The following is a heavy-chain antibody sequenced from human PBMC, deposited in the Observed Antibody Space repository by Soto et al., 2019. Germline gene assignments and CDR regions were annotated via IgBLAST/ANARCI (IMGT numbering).Heavy chain of an antibody. V-gene: IGHV3-53*01. J-gene: IGHJ4*02. D-gene: IGHD3-3*01. CDR1: GLTVSSNY. Sequence: GGSLRLSCAASGLTVSSNYVSWVRQAPGKGLEWVSVIYSGGSTYYADSVKGRFTISRDNSKNTLYLQMNSLRAEDTAVYYCARDVRRFLEWLYFDYWGQGTLVTVSS. CDR2: IYSGGST. CDR3: ARDVRRFLEWLYFDY.